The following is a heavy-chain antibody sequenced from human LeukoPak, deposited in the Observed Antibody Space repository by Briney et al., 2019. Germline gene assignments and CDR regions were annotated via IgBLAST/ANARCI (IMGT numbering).Heavy chain of an antibody. CDR3: ARVRPSGWYYYYGMDV. J-gene: IGHJ6*02. CDR1: GGSISSSNW. V-gene: IGHV4-4*02. D-gene: IGHD3-10*01. CDR2: IYHSGST. Sequence: SGTLSLTCAVSGGSISSSNWWSWVRPPPGKGLEWIGEIYHSGSTNYNPSLKSRVTISVDKSKNQFSLKLSSVTAADTAVYYCARVRPSGWYYYYGMDVWGQGTTVTVSS.